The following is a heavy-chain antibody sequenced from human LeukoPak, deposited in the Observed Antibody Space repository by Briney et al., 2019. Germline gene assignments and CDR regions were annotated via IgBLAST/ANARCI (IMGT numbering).Heavy chain of an antibody. D-gene: IGHD3-10*01. CDR1: GDSISGYN. V-gene: IGHV4-59*01. Sequence: PSETLSLTCTVSGDSISGYNWSWIRQPPGKGLEWIGYIYYSGSTNYNPSLKSRVTISVDTSKNQFSLMLSSVTAADTAVYYCARSYGSGGSYYGMDVWGQGTTVTVSS. CDR2: IYYSGST. CDR3: ARSYGSGGSYYGMDV. J-gene: IGHJ6*02.